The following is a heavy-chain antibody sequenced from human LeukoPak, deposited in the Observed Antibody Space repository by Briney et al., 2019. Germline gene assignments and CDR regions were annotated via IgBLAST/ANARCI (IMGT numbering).Heavy chain of an antibody. Sequence: GASVKVSCKASGYTFTSYAMNWVRQAPGQGLEWMGWINTNTGNPTYAQGFTGRFVFSLDTSVSTAYLQISSLKAEDTAVYYCAREIYGDYVPNRNYYYYYYMDVWGKGTTVTVSS. J-gene: IGHJ6*03. CDR1: GYTFTSYA. CDR3: AREIYGDYVPNRNYYYYYYMDV. CDR2: INTNTGNP. D-gene: IGHD4-17*01. V-gene: IGHV7-4-1*02.